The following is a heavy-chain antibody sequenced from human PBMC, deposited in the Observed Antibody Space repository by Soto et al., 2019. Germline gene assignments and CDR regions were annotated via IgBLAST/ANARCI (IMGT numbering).Heavy chain of an antibody. V-gene: IGHV4-34*01. Sequence: QVQLQQWGAGLLKPSETLSLTCAVYGGSFSGYYWSWIRQPPGKGLEWIGEINHSGSTNYNPSLKSRVTISVDTSKNQFSLKLSSVPAADTAVYYCASGEYSSSPAGFDYWGQGTLVTVSS. CDR2: INHSGST. D-gene: IGHD6-6*01. CDR3: ASGEYSSSPAGFDY. J-gene: IGHJ4*02. CDR1: GGSFSGYY.